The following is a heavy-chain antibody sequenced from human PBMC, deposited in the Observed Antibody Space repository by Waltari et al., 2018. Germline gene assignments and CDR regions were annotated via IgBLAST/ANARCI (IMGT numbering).Heavy chain of an antibody. CDR1: GYSISSGYY. CDR2: IYYSGST. Sequence: QVQLQESGPGLLKPSETLSLTCAVSGYSISSGYYCGWIRQPPGKGLEWIGRIYYSGSTYYSPSLKSRVTISVATSKNQFALKLSSVTAADTAVYYCARDDYSPLGYWGQGTLVTVSS. CDR3: ARDDYSPLGY. D-gene: IGHD3-16*01. V-gene: IGHV4-38-2*02. J-gene: IGHJ4*02.